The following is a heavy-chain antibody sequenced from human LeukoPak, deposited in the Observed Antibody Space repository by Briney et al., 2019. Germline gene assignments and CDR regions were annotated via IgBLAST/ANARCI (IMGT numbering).Heavy chain of an antibody. Sequence: SETLSLTCIVSGGSISSSIYYWAWVRQPPGKGLEWIGTVFYNGATQYSPSLRSRVTISIDTSTNQFSLKLSSVTAADTAVYYCAKDPENDYYDRRPPPEYFDYWGQGTLVTVSS. CDR1: GGSISSSIYY. CDR3: AKDPENDYYDRRPPPEYFDY. CDR2: VFYNGAT. V-gene: IGHV4-39*07. J-gene: IGHJ4*02. D-gene: IGHD3-22*01.